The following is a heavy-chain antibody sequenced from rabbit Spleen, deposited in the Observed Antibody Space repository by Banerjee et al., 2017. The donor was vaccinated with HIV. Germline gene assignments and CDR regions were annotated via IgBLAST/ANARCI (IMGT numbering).Heavy chain of an antibody. Sequence: QEQLVESGGGLVKPEGSLKLSCTASGFSFSNKAVMCWVRQAPGKGLEWIACINAITGKAVYANWAKGRFTCSKTSSTTVTLQVTRLTAADTATYFCARDTSSGWGVVSFYFNLWGPGTLVTVS. J-gene: IGHJ4*01. CDR1: GFSFSNKAV. CDR3: ARDTSSGWGVVSFYFNL. D-gene: IGHD4-1*01. V-gene: IGHV1S45*01. CDR2: INAITGKA.